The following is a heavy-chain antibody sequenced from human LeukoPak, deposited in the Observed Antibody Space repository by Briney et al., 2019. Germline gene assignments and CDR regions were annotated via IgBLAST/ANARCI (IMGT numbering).Heavy chain of an antibody. J-gene: IGHJ4*02. Sequence: PSETLSLTCTVSGGSISSYYWSWIRQPPGKGLEWIGYIYYSGSTNYNPSLKSRVTISVDTSKNQFSLKLSSVTAADTAVYYCAREGPSSGYYELDYFDYWGQGTLVTVSS. CDR3: AREGPSSGYYELDYFDY. D-gene: IGHD3-22*01. CDR1: GGSISSYY. V-gene: IGHV4-59*01. CDR2: IYYSGST.